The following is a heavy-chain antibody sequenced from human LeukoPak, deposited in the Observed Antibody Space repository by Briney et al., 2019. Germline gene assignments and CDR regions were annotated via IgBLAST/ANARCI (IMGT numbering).Heavy chain of an antibody. CDR3: ARVRARTVVTPSAFDY. J-gene: IGHJ4*02. CDR1: GGSISSYY. V-gene: IGHV4-34*01. D-gene: IGHD4-23*01. Sequence: PSETLSLTCTVSGGSISSYYWSWIRQPPVKGLEWIGEINHSGSTNYNPSLKSRVTISVDTSKNQFSLKLSSVTAADTAVYYCARVRARTVVTPSAFDYWGQGTLVTVSS. CDR2: INHSGST.